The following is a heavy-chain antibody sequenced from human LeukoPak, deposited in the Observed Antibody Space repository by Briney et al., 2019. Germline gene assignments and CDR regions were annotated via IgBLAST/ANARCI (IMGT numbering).Heavy chain of an antibody. V-gene: IGHV3-33*06. CDR3: AKDRDTAMEIDY. D-gene: IGHD5-18*01. J-gene: IGHJ4*02. CDR1: GFTLSNYG. Sequence: GGXXRLSCAASGFTLSNYGMNWVGQAQGKGLEGVAVIWYDGSKKYYADSVKGRFTISRDNSKNTLYLQMKSLRAEDTAVYYCAKDRDTAMEIDYWGQGTLVTVSS. CDR2: IWYDGSKK.